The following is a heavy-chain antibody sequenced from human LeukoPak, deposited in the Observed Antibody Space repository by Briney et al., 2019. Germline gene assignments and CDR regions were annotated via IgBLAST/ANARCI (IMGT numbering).Heavy chain of an antibody. CDR1: GYTFADYY. D-gene: IGHD5-12*01. CDR2: LNPITGAT. V-gene: IGHV1-2*02. J-gene: IGHJ4*02. Sequence: ASVKVSCKASGYTFADYYIYWVRQAPGQGLEWMGWLNPITGATKYAQKFQGRLTLTRDTSISTAYMDLSRLKSDDTAVYYCARHHRRAYTGYDTPADWGEGTLVTVSS. CDR3: ARHHRRAYTGYDTPAD.